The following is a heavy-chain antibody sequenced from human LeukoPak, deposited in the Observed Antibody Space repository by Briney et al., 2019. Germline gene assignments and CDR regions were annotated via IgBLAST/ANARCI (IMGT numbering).Heavy chain of an antibody. CDR1: GFTFSSYA. Sequence: PGGSLRLSCAASGFTFSSYAMSWVRQAPGKGLEWVSYISSSSSTIYYADSVKGRFTISRDNAKNSLYLQMNSLRAEDTAVYYCARALIWFGELLEPGSPLDYWGQGTLVTVSS. CDR2: ISSSSSTI. V-gene: IGHV3-48*01. J-gene: IGHJ4*02. CDR3: ARALIWFGELLEPGSPLDY. D-gene: IGHD3-10*01.